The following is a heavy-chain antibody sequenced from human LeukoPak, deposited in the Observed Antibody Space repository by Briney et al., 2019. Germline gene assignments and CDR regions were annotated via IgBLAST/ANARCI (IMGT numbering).Heavy chain of an antibody. Sequence: SETLSLTCTVSGGSIRSTSYYWGWIRQPPGTGLDYIGSIYYSGSTHYNPSLKSRVTISVHTSKNQFSMKLSSVTAADTAVYYCARGGQPLLGNWFDPWGRGTLVTVSS. CDR3: ARGGQPLLGNWFDP. J-gene: IGHJ5*02. CDR1: GGSIRSTSYY. V-gene: IGHV4-39*01. D-gene: IGHD2-21*02. CDR2: IYYSGST.